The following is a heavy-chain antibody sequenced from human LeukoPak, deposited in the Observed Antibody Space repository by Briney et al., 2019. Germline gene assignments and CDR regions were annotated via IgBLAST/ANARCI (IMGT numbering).Heavy chain of an antibody. Sequence: GGSLRLSCAASGFTFSSYAMSWDRQAPGKGLEWVSAISGSGGSTYYADSVKGRFTISRDNSKNTLYLQMNSLRAEDTAVYYCAKDLRFSGGSDYWGQGTLVTVSS. J-gene: IGHJ4*02. CDR2: ISGSGGST. CDR3: AKDLRFSGGSDY. CDR1: GFTFSSYA. D-gene: IGHD3-3*01. V-gene: IGHV3-23*01.